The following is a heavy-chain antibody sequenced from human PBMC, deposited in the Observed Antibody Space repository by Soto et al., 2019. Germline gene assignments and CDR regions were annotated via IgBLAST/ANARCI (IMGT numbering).Heavy chain of an antibody. CDR1: GFTLSGYA. D-gene: IGHD6-6*01. CDR3: ARRARPDFYYMDV. J-gene: IGHJ6*03. Sequence: VPLAESGGGLAQPGGSLRLSCAASGFTLSGYAMDWVRQAPGKGLEYVSGISSNGVGTYYANSVQGRFTISRDNSKNTVYLQMGSLRPEDMAVYYCARRARPDFYYMDVWGKGTKVTVS. V-gene: IGHV3-64*01. CDR2: ISSNGVGT.